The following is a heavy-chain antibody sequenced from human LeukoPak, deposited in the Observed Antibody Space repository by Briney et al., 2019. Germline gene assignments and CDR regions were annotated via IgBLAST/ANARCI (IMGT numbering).Heavy chain of an antibody. J-gene: IGHJ4*02. V-gene: IGHV4-39*01. Sequence: SETLSLTCTVSGGSISSSSCYWGWIRQPPGKGLEWIVSIYYSGSTYYNPSLKSRVTISVDTSKNQFSLKLSSVTAADAAVNYCARMGVGWYSSGSTHSGYFDFWGQGTLVTVSS. CDR3: ARMGVGWYSSGSTHSGYFDF. CDR2: IYYSGST. D-gene: IGHD6-19*01. CDR1: GGSISSSSCY.